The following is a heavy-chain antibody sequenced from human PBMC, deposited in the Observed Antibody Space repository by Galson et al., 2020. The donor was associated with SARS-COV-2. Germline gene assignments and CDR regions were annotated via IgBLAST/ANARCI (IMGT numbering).Heavy chain of an antibody. V-gene: IGHV3-30*04. J-gene: IGHJ4*02. CDR1: GFTFSSYA. CDR2: ISYDGSNK. D-gene: IGHD3-22*01. CDR3: ASERGSGYYYQGGVEDY. Sequence: GESLKISCAASGFTFSSYAMHWVRQAPGKALEWVAVISYDGSNKYYADSVKGRFTISRDNSKNTLYLQMNSLRAEDTAVYYCASERGSGYYYQGGVEDYWGQGTLVTVSS.